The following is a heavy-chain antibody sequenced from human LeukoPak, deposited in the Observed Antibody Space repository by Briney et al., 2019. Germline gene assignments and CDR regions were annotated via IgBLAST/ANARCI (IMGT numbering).Heavy chain of an antibody. J-gene: IGHJ4*02. Sequence: SQTLSLTCAISGDSVSSSSAAWSWIRQSPSRGLEWLGRTYYRSKWYNDYAVSVKSRITINPDTSKNQFSLQLNSVTPEDTALYYCARGTWGSTYYFDYWGQGTLVTVSS. CDR2: TYYRSKWYN. CDR1: GDSVSSSSAA. D-gene: IGHD7-27*01. CDR3: ARGTWGSTYYFDY. V-gene: IGHV6-1*01.